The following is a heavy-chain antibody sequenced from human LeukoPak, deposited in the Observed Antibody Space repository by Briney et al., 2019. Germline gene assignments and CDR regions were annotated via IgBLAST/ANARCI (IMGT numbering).Heavy chain of an antibody. CDR3: ARDGYSSGWYLYHFDY. J-gene: IGHJ4*02. CDR2: ISSSSSYI. D-gene: IGHD6-19*01. Sequence: PGGSLRLSCAASGFTFSSYSMNWVRQAPGKGLEWVSSISSSSSYIYYADSVKGRFTISRDNAKNSLYLQMNSLRAEDTAVYYCARDGYSSGWYLYHFDYWGQVTLVTVSS. V-gene: IGHV3-21*01. CDR1: GFTFSSYS.